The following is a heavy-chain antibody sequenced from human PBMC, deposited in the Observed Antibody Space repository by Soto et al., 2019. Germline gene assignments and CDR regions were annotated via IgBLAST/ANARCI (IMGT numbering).Heavy chain of an antibody. V-gene: IGHV3-21*01. CDR3: ERDRAITFGGVIVIGPRDDY. Sequence: GGSLRLSCAASGFTFSSYSMNWVRQAPGKGLEWVSSISSSSSYIYYADSVKGRFTISRDNAKNSLYLQMNSLRAEDTAVYYCERDRAITFGGVIVIGPRDDYWGKGTLVTVSS. J-gene: IGHJ4*02. CDR1: GFTFSSYS. D-gene: IGHD3-16*02. CDR2: ISSSSSYI.